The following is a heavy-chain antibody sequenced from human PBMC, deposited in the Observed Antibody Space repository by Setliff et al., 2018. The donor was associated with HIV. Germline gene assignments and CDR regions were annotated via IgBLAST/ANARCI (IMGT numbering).Heavy chain of an antibody. CDR2: IYTSGST. CDR3: ARGLNYYGSGSYLPLGY. Sequence: TLSLTCTVSGGSISSGSYYWSWIRQPAGKGLEWIWRIYTSGSTNYNPSLKSRVTISVDTSKNQISLKLRSVTAADTAVYYCARGLNYYGSGSYLPLGYWGQGTLVTVSS. CDR1: GGSISSGSYY. V-gene: IGHV4-61*02. J-gene: IGHJ4*02. D-gene: IGHD3-10*01.